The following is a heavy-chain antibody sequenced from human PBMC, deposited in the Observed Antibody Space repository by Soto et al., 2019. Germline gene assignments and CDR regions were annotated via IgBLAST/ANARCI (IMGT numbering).Heavy chain of an antibody. CDR3: ASDSSSSWYSFPNSLGGYNWFDP. V-gene: IGHV3-21*01. CDR2: ISSSSSYI. J-gene: IGHJ5*02. Sequence: EVQLVESGGGLVKPGGSLRLSCAASGFTFSSYSMNWVRQAPGKGLEWVSSISSSSSYIYYADSVKGRFTISRDNAKNSLYLQMHSLRAEDTAVYYCASDSSSSWYSFPNSLGGYNWFDPWGQGTLVTVSS. CDR1: GFTFSSYS. D-gene: IGHD6-13*01.